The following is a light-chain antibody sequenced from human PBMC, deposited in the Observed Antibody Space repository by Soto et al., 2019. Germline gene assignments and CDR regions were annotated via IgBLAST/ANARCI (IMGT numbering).Light chain of an antibody. J-gene: IGKJ4*01. CDR2: KAS. Sequence: DIQMTQSPSTLSASVGDRVTITCRASQSINYWLAWYQLKPGKAPKLLIYKASSLESGVPSRFSGSGSGTEFTLTISGLQPGDFASYDCQQSQSYPLTFGGGTKVEIK. CDR3: QQSQSYPLT. CDR1: QSINYW. V-gene: IGKV1-5*03.